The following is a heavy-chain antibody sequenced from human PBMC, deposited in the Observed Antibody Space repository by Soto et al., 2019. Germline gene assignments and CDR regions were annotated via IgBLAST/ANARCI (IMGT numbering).Heavy chain of an antibody. D-gene: IGHD2-2*01. Sequence: SETLSLTCAVYGGSFSGYYWTWIRQSPEKGLEWIGEVNHSGTTYYNPSLKTRVTISVHTPKNQFSLKMSSVTAADTAVYYCARGIGYCSSINCYSSRRLRFDSWGQGTLVTVSS. CDR3: ARGIGYCSSINCYSSRRLRFDS. CDR1: GGSFSGYY. V-gene: IGHV4-34*01. J-gene: IGHJ4*02. CDR2: VNHSGTT.